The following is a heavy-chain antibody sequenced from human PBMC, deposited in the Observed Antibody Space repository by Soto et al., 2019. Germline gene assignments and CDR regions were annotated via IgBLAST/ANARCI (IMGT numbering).Heavy chain of an antibody. Sequence: QVQLVESGGGVVQPGRSLRLSCAASGFTFTSYAMHWVRQAPGKGLEWVAVISNDGSNYYYADSVRGRFTISRDNTENTLFLQMSSLRGEGAGVYYCARGTTLVIFDYGLDVWGQGTTVGISS. CDR1: GFTFTSYA. D-gene: IGHD3-3*01. CDR2: ISNDGSNY. J-gene: IGHJ6*02. CDR3: ARGTTLVIFDYGLDV. V-gene: IGHV3-30-3*01.